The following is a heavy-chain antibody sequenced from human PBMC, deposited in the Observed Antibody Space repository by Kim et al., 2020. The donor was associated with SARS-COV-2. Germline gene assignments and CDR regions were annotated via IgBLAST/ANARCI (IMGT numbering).Heavy chain of an antibody. CDR1: GYNFANNW. D-gene: IGHD3-16*01. J-gene: IGHJ4*02. Sequence: GESLKISCKASGYNFANNWIAWVRQMPGKVLELMGIIYPADSDRKYSPSFQGQVTISADKSINTAYLQGSSLKASDTAKYYCARRDGGDGYKLRPTPLVYWGQGTLVTVSS. V-gene: IGHV5-51*01. CDR3: ARRDGGDGYKLRPTPLVY. CDR2: IYPADSDR.